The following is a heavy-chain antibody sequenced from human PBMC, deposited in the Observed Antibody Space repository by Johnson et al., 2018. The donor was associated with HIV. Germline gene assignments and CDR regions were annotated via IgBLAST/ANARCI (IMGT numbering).Heavy chain of an antibody. CDR3: AKDRDSSSPNDAFDI. D-gene: IGHD6-6*01. V-gene: IGHV3-52*01. Sequence: VQLVESGGGLAKPAWSLRLSCAASGFTFSSSWMHWVCQAPEKGLEWVADIKCDGSEKYYVDSVKGRLTISRDNAKNSLYLQVNSLRAEDMTVYYCAKDRDSSSPNDAFDIWGQGTMVTVSS. J-gene: IGHJ3*02. CDR2: IKCDGSEK. CDR1: GFTFSSSW.